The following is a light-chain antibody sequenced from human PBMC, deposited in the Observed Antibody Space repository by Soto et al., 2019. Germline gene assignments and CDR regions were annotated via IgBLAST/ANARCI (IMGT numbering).Light chain of an antibody. Sequence: EIVFTHSPGTLSLSPGDRATLYCRASQSVSSSNLAWYQQKRGQSPRLLIYGASNRATGIPARFSGSGSGTDFTLTISSLEPEDFAFYYCQQRNSWPLTFGGGTKVDIK. CDR1: QSVSSSN. V-gene: IGKV3D-20*02. J-gene: IGKJ4*01. CDR3: QQRNSWPLT. CDR2: GAS.